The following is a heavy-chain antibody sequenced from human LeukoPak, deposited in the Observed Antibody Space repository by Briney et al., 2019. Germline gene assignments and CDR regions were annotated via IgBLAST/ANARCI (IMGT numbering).Heavy chain of an antibody. CDR2: ISWNSGII. Sequence: PGRSLRLSCAASGFTFDDYAMHWVRQAPGKGLEWVSSISWNSGIIGYADSVKGRFTISRDSAKNSLYLQMNSLRPEDMALYYCAKGKTYSISSGGIDYWGQGTLVTVSS. CDR3: AKGKTYSISSGGIDY. V-gene: IGHV3-9*03. CDR1: GFTFDDYA. J-gene: IGHJ4*02. D-gene: IGHD1-26*01.